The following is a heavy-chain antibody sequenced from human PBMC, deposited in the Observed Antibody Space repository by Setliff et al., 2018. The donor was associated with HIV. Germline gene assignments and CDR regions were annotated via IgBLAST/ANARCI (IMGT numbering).Heavy chain of an antibody. V-gene: IGHV3-48*01. D-gene: IGHD5-18*01. CDR2: ISSSSSTI. Sequence: PGGSLRLSCAASGFTFSSYSMNWVRQAPGKGLEWVSYISSSSSTIYYADSVEGRFTISRDNAKNSLYLQMNSLRAEDTAVYYCARDAVTWIQLWLHYYYYMDVWGKGTTVTVSS. CDR1: GFTFSSYS. CDR3: ARDAVTWIQLWLHYYYYMDV. J-gene: IGHJ6*03.